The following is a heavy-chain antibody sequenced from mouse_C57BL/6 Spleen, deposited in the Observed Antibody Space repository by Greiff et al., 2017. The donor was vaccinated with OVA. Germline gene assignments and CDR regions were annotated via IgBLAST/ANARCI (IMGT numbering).Heavy chain of an antibody. D-gene: IGHD1-1*01. V-gene: IGHV5-4*01. CDR3: ARDPDYGSSVGFDY. Sequence: EVHLVESGGGLVKPGGSLKLSCAASGFTFSSYAMSWVRQTPEKRLEWVATISDGGSYTYYPDNVKGRFTISRDNDKNTLYLQMSHLKSEDTAMDYCARDPDYGSSVGFDYWGQGTTLTVSS. CDR1: GFTFSSYA. CDR2: ISDGGSYT. J-gene: IGHJ2*01.